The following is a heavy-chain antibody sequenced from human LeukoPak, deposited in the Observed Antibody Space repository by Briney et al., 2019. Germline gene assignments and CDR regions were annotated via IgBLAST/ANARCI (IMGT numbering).Heavy chain of an antibody. Sequence: ASVKVSCKASGYTFTSYGISWVRQAPGQGLEWMGWVSAYNGNTNYAQKLQGRVTMTTDTSTSTAYMELRSLRSDDTAVYYCARDFWDSSGYYYTIGGYWGQGTLVTVSS. J-gene: IGHJ4*02. CDR1: GYTFTSYG. V-gene: IGHV1-18*01. D-gene: IGHD3-22*01. CDR3: ARDFWDSSGYYYTIGGY. CDR2: VSAYNGNT.